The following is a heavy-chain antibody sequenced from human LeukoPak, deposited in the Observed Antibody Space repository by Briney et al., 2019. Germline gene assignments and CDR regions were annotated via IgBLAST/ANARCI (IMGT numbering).Heavy chain of an antibody. D-gene: IGHD3-22*01. CDR3: AKDSSSYDWGYMDV. V-gene: IGHV3-23*01. CDR2: IGGSDGRT. Sequence: AGGPLSFSGAASGFTFSTYAMSWVRKAPGKGLEWVSLIGGSDGRTRYADSVKGRFTISRDNSKNTLYLQMNSLRAEDTAVYYCAKDSSSYDWGYMDVWGKGTTVTISS. J-gene: IGHJ6*03. CDR1: GFTFSTYA.